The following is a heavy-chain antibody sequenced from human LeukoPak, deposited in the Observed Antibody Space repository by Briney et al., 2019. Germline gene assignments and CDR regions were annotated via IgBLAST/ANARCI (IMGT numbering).Heavy chain of an antibody. CDR2: INQDRTIK. D-gene: IGHD2-15*01. CDR1: GFTFSTYW. CDR3: SGGDVFAI. J-gene: IGHJ3*02. Sequence: GGSLSLSCAGAGFTFSTYWMTWVRQAPGKGLEWVANINQDRTIKQYVESVKGRFTISRDNAKTSLYLQMNSLGDEDTAIYYCSGGDVFAIWRQGTMVTVSS. V-gene: IGHV3-7*01.